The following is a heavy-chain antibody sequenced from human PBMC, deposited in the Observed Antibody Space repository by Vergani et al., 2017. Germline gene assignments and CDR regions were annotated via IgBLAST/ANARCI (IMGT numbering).Heavy chain of an antibody. Sequence: EVQLVESGGGLVKPGGSLRLSCAASGFTFSSYSMNWVLQAPGKGLEWVSSISSSSSYIYYADSVKGRFTISRDNAKNSLYLQMNSLRAEDTAVYYCARRAAAGTGAFDIWGQGTMVTVSS. CDR1: GFTFSSYS. J-gene: IGHJ3*02. CDR2: ISSSSSYI. D-gene: IGHD6-13*01. CDR3: ARRAAAGTGAFDI. V-gene: IGHV3-21*01.